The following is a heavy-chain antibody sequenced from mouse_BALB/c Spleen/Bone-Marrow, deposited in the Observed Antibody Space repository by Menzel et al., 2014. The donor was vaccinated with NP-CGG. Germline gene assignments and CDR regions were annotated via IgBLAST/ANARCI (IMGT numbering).Heavy chain of an antibody. D-gene: IGHD1-3*01. CDR1: GFNIKDSY. J-gene: IGHJ3*01. CDR3: VRSPGKVNY. CDR2: IAPANGNT. V-gene: IGHV14-3*02. Sequence: EVKLVESGAELVKPGASVKLSCTASGFNIKDSYMHWVKQRPEQGLEWIGRIAPANGNTEYDPKFQDKATITADTSSNTAYLQFSSLTSEDTAVYYCVRSPGKVNYWGQGTLVTVSA.